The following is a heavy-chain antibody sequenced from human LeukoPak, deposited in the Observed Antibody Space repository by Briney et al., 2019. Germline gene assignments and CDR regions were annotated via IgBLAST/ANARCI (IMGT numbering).Heavy chain of an antibody. Sequence: GGSLRLSCAASGFTISSNYMSWVRQAPGKGLEWVSVIYSGGSTYYADSVKGRFTISRDNSKNTLYLQMNSMSAEYSAVYYCAKTADSSGYDSWGQGTLVTVSS. CDR2: IYSGGST. CDR3: AKTADSSGYDS. CDR1: GFTISSNY. V-gene: IGHV3-66*02. D-gene: IGHD3-22*01. J-gene: IGHJ4*02.